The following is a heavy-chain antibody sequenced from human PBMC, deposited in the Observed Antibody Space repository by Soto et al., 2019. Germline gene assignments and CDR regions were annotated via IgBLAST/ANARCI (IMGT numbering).Heavy chain of an antibody. CDR3: AKDASIVVVNGHCSFAY. D-gene: IGHD2-21*01. CDR1: GFTFSSYA. V-gene: IGHV3-23*01. CDR2: ISGSGGST. Sequence: EVQLLESGGGLVQPGGSLRLSCAASGFTFSSYAMSWVRQAPGKGLEWVSAISGSGGSTYYADSVKGRFTISRDNSKHTLYLQMNSLRAEDTAVYYCAKDASIVVVNGHCSFAYWGQGTLVTVSS. J-gene: IGHJ4*02.